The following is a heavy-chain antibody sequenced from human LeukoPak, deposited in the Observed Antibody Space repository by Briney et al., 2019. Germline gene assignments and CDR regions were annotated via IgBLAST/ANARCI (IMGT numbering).Heavy chain of an antibody. CDR1: GYTFTSYG. J-gene: IGHJ4*02. Sequence: ASVKVSCKASGYTFTSYGISWVRQAPGQGLEWMGWISAYNGNTNYAQKLQGRVTMTTDTSTSTAYMELRSLRSDDTAVYYCARVPRGWSYGHLGYWGQGTLVTVSS. D-gene: IGHD5-18*01. CDR3: ARVPRGWSYGHLGY. CDR2: ISAYNGNT. V-gene: IGHV1-18*01.